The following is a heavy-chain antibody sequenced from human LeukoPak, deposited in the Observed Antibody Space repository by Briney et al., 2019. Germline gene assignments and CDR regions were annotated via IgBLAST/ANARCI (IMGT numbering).Heavy chain of an antibody. CDR3: ARGESSDFWSGPSWWFDP. CDR1: GGTFSSYA. V-gene: IGHV1-69*05. Sequence: SVKVSCKASGGTFSSYAISWVRQAPGQGLEWMGGIIPIFGTANYAQKFQGRVTITTDESTSTAYMEMSSLRSEDTAVYYCARGESSDFWSGPSWWFDPWGQGTLVTVSS. J-gene: IGHJ5*02. D-gene: IGHD3-3*01. CDR2: IIPIFGTA.